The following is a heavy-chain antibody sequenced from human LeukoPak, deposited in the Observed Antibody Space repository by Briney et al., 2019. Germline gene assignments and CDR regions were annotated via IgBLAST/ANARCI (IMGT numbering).Heavy chain of an antibody. CDR3: AKMSSSDHFDY. Sequence: EGSLRLSCAASGFTVSSNYMSWVRQAPGKGLEWVSVIYSSGSTYYTDSVKGRFTISRDNSKNTLYLQMNSLRAEDTAVYYCAKMSSSDHFDYWGQGTLVTVSS. V-gene: IGHV3-66*02. D-gene: IGHD6-6*01. CDR2: IYSSGST. CDR1: GFTVSSNY. J-gene: IGHJ4*02.